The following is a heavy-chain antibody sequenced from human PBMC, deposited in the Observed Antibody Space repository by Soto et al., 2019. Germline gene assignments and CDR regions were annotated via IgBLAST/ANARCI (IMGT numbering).Heavy chain of an antibody. Sequence: EASVKVSCKVSGYTLTELSMHWVRQAPGKGLEWMGGFDPEDGETIYAQKFQGRVTMTEDTSTDTAYMELSSLRSEDTAVYYCATVSVYGSGSYYNSWGQGTLVTVSS. V-gene: IGHV1-24*01. CDR2: FDPEDGET. D-gene: IGHD3-10*01. J-gene: IGHJ4*02. CDR3: ATVSVYGSGSYYNS. CDR1: GYTLTELS.